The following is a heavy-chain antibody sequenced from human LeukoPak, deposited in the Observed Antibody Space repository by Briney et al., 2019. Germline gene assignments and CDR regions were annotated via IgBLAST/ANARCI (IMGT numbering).Heavy chain of an antibody. CDR3: ARGGERVAADY. CDR2: IYPGDSDT. CDR1: GYIFTSYW. V-gene: IGHV5-51*01. J-gene: IGHJ4*02. Sequence: GESLKISCKGSGYIFTSYWIGWVRQMPGKGLEWMGIIYPGDSDTRYSPSFEGQVTISADKSISTAYLQWTSLKASDTAMYCARGGERVAADYWGQGTLVTVSS. D-gene: IGHD6-25*01.